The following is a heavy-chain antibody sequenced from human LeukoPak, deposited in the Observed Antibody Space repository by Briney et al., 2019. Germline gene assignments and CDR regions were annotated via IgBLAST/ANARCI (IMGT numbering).Heavy chain of an antibody. CDR2: IYTSGST. D-gene: IGHD6-13*01. CDR3: AREGYSSSWHLGNAFDI. Sequence: SETLSLTCTVSGGSISSGSYYWSWIRQPAGKGLEWIGRIYTSGSTNYNPSLKSRVTISVDTSKNQFSLKLSSVTAADTAVYYCAREGYSSSWHLGNAFDIWGQGTMVTVSS. J-gene: IGHJ3*02. CDR1: GGSISSGSYY. V-gene: IGHV4-61*02.